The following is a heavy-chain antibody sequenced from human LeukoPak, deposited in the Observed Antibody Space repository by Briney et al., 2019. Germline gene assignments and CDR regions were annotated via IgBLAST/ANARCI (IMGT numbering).Heavy chain of an antibody. J-gene: IGHJ4*02. CDR1: GYTFTSYD. CDR2: MNPNSGNT. V-gene: IGHV1-8*01. Sequence: VASVKVSCKASGYTFTSYDINWVRQATGQGLEWMGWMNPNSGNTGYAQKFQGRVTMTRNTSISTAYMELSSLRSEDTAVYYCARVVDTAMANIDYWGQGTLVTVSS. D-gene: IGHD5-18*01. CDR3: ARVVDTAMANIDY.